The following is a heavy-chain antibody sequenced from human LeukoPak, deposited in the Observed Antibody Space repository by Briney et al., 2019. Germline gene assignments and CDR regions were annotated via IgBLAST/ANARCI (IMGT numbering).Heavy chain of an antibody. CDR2: INHNSCGT. D-gene: IGHD3-16*01. J-gene: IGHJ6*03. CDR3: ARGLLGASSLNYYYYYMDV. V-gene: IGHV1-2*02. CDR1: GYTFTGYY. Sequence: GASVKVSCKASGYTFTGYYMHWVRQAPGQGLEWMGWINHNSCGTHYAQKFQGRVTMPRDTSISTAYMELSSLRSEDTAVYYCARGLLGASSLNYYYYYMDVWGKGTTVTVSS.